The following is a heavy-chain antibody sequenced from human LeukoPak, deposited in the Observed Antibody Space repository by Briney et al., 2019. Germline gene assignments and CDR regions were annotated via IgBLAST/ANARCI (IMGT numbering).Heavy chain of an antibody. J-gene: IGHJ6*02. V-gene: IGHV1-58*02. CDR2: IVVGSGNT. CDR1: GFTFTSSA. CDR3: ARLGVAYYYYYGMDV. D-gene: IGHD3-16*01. Sequence: ASVKVSCKASGFTFTSSAMQWVRQARGQRLEWIGWIVVGSGNTNYAQKFQERVTITRDMSTSTAYMELTSLRSEDTAVYYCARLGVAYYYYYGMDVWGQGTTVTVSS.